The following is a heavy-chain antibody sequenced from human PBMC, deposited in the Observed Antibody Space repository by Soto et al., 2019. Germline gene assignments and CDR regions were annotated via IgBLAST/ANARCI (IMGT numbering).Heavy chain of an antibody. Sequence: SETLSLTCAVSGGSISSGGYSWSWIRQPPGKGLEWIGFIYCAGSTKYNPSLNSRVTISVDTSKNQFSLTVTSVTAADTAVYYCARDNGYSYGYNLDHWGQGTLVTVSS. CDR3: ARDNGYSYGYNLDH. CDR2: IYCAGST. J-gene: IGHJ4*02. D-gene: IGHD5-18*01. V-gene: IGHV4-61*08. CDR1: GGSISSGGYS.